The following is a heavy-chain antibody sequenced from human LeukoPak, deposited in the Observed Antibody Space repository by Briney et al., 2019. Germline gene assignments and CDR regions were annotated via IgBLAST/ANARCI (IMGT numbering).Heavy chain of an antibody. CDR1: GDSISSNNYY. CDR2: IPYSGST. CDR3: ARCKDYYASGSYYKTFDY. V-gene: IGHV4-39*07. D-gene: IGHD3-10*01. Sequence: SETLSLTCTVSGDSISSNNYYWAWIRQPPGKGLEWIGSIPYSGSTYYNPSLKSRVTMSVDTSKNQFSLKLSSVTAADTAVYYCARCKDYYASGSYYKTFDYWGQGTLVTVSP. J-gene: IGHJ4*02.